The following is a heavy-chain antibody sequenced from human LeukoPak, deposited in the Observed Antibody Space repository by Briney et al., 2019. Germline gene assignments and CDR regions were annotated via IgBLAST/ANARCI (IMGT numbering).Heavy chain of an antibody. D-gene: IGHD6-19*01. V-gene: IGHV2-5*02. CDR2: SYWDDDK. Sequence: QSGPTLVNPTHTLTLTCTFSGFSLRISGVGVGWIRHPPGKALEWLPLSYWDDDKRYSPSLKSRLTITKDTSKNQVVLTMTNMDPVDTATYYCAHRRFSSGSSYYFDYWGQGTLVTVSS. CDR1: GFSLRISGVG. CDR3: AHRRFSSGSSYYFDY. J-gene: IGHJ4*02.